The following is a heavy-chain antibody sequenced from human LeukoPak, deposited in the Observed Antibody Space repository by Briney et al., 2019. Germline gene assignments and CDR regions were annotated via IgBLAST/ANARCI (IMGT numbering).Heavy chain of an antibody. CDR1: GFTFSSYA. V-gene: IGHV3-23*01. D-gene: IGHD3-10*01. CDR2: ISGSGGST. J-gene: IGHJ4*02. Sequence: PGGSLRLSCAASGFTFSSYAMSWVRQAPGKGLEWVSAISGSGGSTYYADSVKGRFTISRDNAKNSLYLQMNSLRDEDTAVYYCARDRPNYYGSGSHWGQGTLVTVSS. CDR3: ARDRPNYYGSGSH.